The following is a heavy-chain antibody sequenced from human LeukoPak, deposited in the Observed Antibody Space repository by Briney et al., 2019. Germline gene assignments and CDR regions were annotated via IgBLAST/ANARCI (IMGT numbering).Heavy chain of an antibody. D-gene: IGHD3-10*01. J-gene: IGHJ4*02. CDR1: GFTFSSNA. CDR3: AKQTTGYYGSGIDY. CDR2: ISDRANTA. V-gene: IGHV3-23*01. Sequence: GGSLRLSCAASGFTFSSNAMSWVRQAPGKGLEWVSGISDRANTAHYADSVKGRFTISRDNSKNTLHLQMNSQTPEDTAVYFCAKQTTGYYGSGIDYWGQGTLVTVSS.